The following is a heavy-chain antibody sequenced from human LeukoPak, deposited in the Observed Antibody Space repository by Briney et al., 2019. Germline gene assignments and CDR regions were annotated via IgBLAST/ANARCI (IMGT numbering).Heavy chain of an antibody. Sequence: ASVKVSCKASGYTFTSYGISWVRQAPGQGLEWMGWISAYNGNTNYAQKLQGRVTMTTDTSTSTAYMELRSLRSDDTAVYYCARVPTSSGWYPLDYYYYYMDVWGKGTTVTISS. V-gene: IGHV1-18*01. CDR1: GYTFTSYG. CDR2: ISAYNGNT. J-gene: IGHJ6*03. D-gene: IGHD6-19*01. CDR3: ARVPTSSGWYPLDYYYYYMDV.